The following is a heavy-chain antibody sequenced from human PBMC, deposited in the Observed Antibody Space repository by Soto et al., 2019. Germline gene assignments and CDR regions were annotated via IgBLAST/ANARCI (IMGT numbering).Heavy chain of an antibody. Sequence: ASVKVSCKASGYTFTSYGISWVRQAPGQGLEWVGWISAYNGNTNYAQKLQGRVTMTTDTSTSTAYMELRSLRSDDTAVYYCARQKQTRNWFDPWGQGTLVTVSS. J-gene: IGHJ5*02. CDR3: ARQKQTRNWFDP. CDR2: ISAYNGNT. V-gene: IGHV1-18*01. CDR1: GYTFTSYG.